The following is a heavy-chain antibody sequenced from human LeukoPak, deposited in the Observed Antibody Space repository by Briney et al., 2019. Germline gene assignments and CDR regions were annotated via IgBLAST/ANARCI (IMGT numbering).Heavy chain of an antibody. CDR3: AGGPRAGRNWFDP. D-gene: IGHD6-25*01. CDR1: GGSISSYY. Sequence: SETLSLTCTVSGGSISSYYWSWIRQPPGKGLEWIGYIYYSGSTNYNPSLKSRVTISVDTSKNQFSLKLSSVTAADTAVYYCAGGPRAGRNWFDPWGQGTPVTVFS. V-gene: IGHV4-59*01. J-gene: IGHJ5*02. CDR2: IYYSGST.